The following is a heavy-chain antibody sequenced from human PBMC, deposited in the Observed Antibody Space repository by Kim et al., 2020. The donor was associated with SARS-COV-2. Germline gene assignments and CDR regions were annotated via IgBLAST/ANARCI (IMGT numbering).Heavy chain of an antibody. D-gene: IGHD2-2*01. CDR2: ISWNSGSI. CDR1: GFTFGDYA. J-gene: IGHJ6*03. Sequence: GGSLRLSCAASGFTFGDYAMHWVWQAPGKGLEWVSGISWNSGSIGYADSVKGRFSISRDNAKNSLYLQMNSLRTEDTALYYGTKALSRDYYYMDVWGKGT. CDR3: TKALSRDYYYMDV. V-gene: IGHV3-9*01.